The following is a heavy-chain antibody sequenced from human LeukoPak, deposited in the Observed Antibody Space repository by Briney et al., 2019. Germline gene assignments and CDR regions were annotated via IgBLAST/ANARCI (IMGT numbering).Heavy chain of an antibody. V-gene: IGHV4-61*10. CDR1: GGSISSGSYH. J-gene: IGHJ1*01. Sequence: PSQTLSLTCTVSGGSISSGSYHWIWIRQPAGKGLEWIGYIYYSGSTNYSPSLKSRVSISVDTSKNQFSLKLSSVTAADTAVYYCASRGRTQHPKGEYFQHWGQGTLVTVSS. D-gene: IGHD5-18*01. CDR2: IYYSGST. CDR3: ASRGRTQHPKGEYFQH.